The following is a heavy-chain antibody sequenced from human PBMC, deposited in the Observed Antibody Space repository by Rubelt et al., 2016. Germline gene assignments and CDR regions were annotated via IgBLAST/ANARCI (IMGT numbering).Heavy chain of an antibody. CDR3: ARGIGVVVAAMGGWFDP. V-gene: IGHV4-34*01. CDR2: INHSGST. CDR1: GGSFSGYY. D-gene: IGHD2-15*01. J-gene: IGHJ5*02. Sequence: QVQLQQWGAGLLKPSETLSLTCAVYGGSFSGYYWSWIRQPPGKGLEWIGEINHSGSTNYNPSLKSGVTISVDTSKNQFSRKLSSVTAADTAGYYCARGIGVVVAAMGGWFDPWGQGTLVTVSS.